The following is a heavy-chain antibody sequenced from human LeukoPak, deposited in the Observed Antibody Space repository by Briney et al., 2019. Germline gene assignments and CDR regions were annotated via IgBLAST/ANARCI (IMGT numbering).Heavy chain of an antibody. Sequence: SQTPSLTCTVSGGSISSGGYSWSWIRQPPGKGLEWIGNIYSSGSTYYNSSLKSRVTISVDTSKNLFSLRLSSVTAADTAVYYCASLRFFDPDYYYYMDVWGKGTTVTVSS. V-gene: IGHV4-30-4*07. CDR2: IYSSGST. CDR1: GGSISSGGYS. CDR3: ASLRFFDPDYYYYMDV. J-gene: IGHJ6*03. D-gene: IGHD4-17*01.